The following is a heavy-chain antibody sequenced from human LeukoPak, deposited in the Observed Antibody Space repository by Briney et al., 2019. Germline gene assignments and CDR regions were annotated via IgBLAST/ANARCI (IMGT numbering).Heavy chain of an antibody. CDR3: AKVRGTYSSGYFFDY. J-gene: IGHJ4*02. CDR2: ISWNSGYI. V-gene: IGHV3-9*01. Sequence: GGSLTLSCAASGFTFDNYAMHWVRQAPGKGLEWLSIISWNSGYIGYADSVKGRFTISRDNAKKSVDLQMNSLRGEDTAFYYCAKVRGTYSSGYFFDYWGQGTLVTVSS. CDR1: GFTFDNYA. D-gene: IGHD6-19*01.